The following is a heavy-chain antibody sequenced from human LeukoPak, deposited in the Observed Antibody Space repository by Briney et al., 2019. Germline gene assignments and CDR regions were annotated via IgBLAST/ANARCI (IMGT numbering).Heavy chain of an antibody. Sequence: SETLSLTCTVSGGSISSYYWSWIRQPPGKGLEWIGYIYCSGSTNYNPSLKSRVTISVDTSKNQFSLKLSSVTAADTAVYYCASDYYDSSGSLGTFDYWGQGTLVTVSS. CDR2: IYCSGST. J-gene: IGHJ4*02. CDR1: GGSISSYY. V-gene: IGHV4-59*08. D-gene: IGHD3-22*01. CDR3: ASDYYDSSGSLGTFDY.